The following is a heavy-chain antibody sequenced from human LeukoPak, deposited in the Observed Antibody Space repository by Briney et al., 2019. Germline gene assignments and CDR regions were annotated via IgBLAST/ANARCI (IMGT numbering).Heavy chain of an antibody. CDR1: AGSISCSH. CDR3: ARDGVYSSGWYRSPYYYSGMDV. J-gene: IGHJ6*02. V-gene: IGHV4-59*01. Sequence: SESLSLTCTVAAGSISCSHWSWIRQLPRKGRGWIGFIYYSGSINCNPSLKSRVTMSVDTTKSQFSLKLSSVTAADTAVYYCARDGVYSSGWYRSPYYYSGMDVWGQGTTVTVSS. CDR2: IYYSGSI. D-gene: IGHD6-19*01.